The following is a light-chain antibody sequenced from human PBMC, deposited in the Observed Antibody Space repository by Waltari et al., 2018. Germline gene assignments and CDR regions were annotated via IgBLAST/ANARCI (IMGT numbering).Light chain of an antibody. Sequence: IVMTQSPVTLSVFPGESATVSCRASQSIRSKIAGYHQKPGQAPRLLIYGAATSATGIPARCSSSGSGTEVSLISSSRQSEDFAVYFCQQYDNWLGTFGQGTKVEIK. CDR3: QQYDNWLGT. J-gene: IGKJ1*01. V-gene: IGKV3-15*01. CDR2: GAA. CDR1: QSIRSK.